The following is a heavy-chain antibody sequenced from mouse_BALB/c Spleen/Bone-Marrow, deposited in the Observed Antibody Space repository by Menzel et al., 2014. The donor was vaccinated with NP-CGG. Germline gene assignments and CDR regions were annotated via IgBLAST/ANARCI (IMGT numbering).Heavy chain of an antibody. CDR3: ARVWYFDY. CDR2: INSNGGST. CDR1: GFTFSSYG. V-gene: IGHV5-6-3*01. Sequence: EVKLMESGGGLVQPGGSLKLSCAASGFTFSSYGMSWVRQTPEKRLELVATINSNGGSTYYPDSVKGRFTISRDNAKNTLYLQMSSLKSEDTAMYYCARVWYFDYWGQGTSLTVSS. J-gene: IGHJ2*03.